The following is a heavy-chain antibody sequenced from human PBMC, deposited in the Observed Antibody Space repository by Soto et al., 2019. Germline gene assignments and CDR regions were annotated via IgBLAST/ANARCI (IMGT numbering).Heavy chain of an antibody. Sequence: GGSLTLSCAPSGFTFSNAWMSWVRQPPGKGRGWVGHIKSKTEGRTTANAAPVKGRITSSRDDPKITLYLQMNSLKTEDTAVYFCTNVDWLLGFDYWGQGTLVTVSS. V-gene: IGHV3-15*01. CDR1: GFTFSNAW. D-gene: IGHD3-9*01. CDR2: IKSKTEGRTT. J-gene: IGHJ4*02. CDR3: TNVDWLLGFDY.